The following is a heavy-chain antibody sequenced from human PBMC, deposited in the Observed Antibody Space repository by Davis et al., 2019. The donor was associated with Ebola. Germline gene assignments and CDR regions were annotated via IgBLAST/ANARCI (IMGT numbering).Heavy chain of an antibody. V-gene: IGHV4-59*01. CDR2: IYYSGST. J-gene: IGHJ4*02. D-gene: IGHD5-24*01. Sequence: GSLRLSCTVSGGSISSYYWSWIRQPPGKGLEWIGNIYYSGSTYYNPSLKSRVTISIDTSKNQLSLRLTSVTAADTAVYYCARDGYNYSFFDNWGPGTLVTVSS. CDR3: ARDGYNYSFFDN. CDR1: GGSISSYY.